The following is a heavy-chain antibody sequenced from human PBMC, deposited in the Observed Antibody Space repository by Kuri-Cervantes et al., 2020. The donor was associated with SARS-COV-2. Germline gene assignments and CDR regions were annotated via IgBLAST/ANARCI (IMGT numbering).Heavy chain of an antibody. V-gene: IGHV1-2*04. CDR2: INPTSGGT. CDR3: ARVSGRNSCSGGSCYDYYFDY. J-gene: IGHJ4*02. D-gene: IGHD2-15*01. Sequence: ASVKVSCKASGYTFTGYYIHWVRQAPGQGLEWMGWINPTSGGTNYAQKFQGWVTMTRDTSISTAYMELSRLRSDDTAVYYCARVSGRNSCSGGSCYDYYFDYWGQGNLVTGAS. CDR1: GYTFTGYY.